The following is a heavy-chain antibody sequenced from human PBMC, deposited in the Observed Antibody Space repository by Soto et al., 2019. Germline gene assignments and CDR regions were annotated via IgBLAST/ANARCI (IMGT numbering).Heavy chain of an antibody. Sequence: GGSLRLSCAASGFTFSSYAMHWVRQAPGKGLEWVAVISYDGSNKYYADSVKGRFTISRDNSKNTLYLQMNSLRAEDTAVYYCARDPRNLYSYGLQGGYYFDYWGQGTLVTVSS. CDR2: ISYDGSNK. V-gene: IGHV3-30-3*01. J-gene: IGHJ4*02. CDR1: GFTFSSYA. D-gene: IGHD5-18*01. CDR3: ARDPRNLYSYGLQGGYYFDY.